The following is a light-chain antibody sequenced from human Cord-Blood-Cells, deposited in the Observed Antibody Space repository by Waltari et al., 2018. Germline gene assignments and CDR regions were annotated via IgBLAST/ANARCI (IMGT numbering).Light chain of an antibody. CDR1: ALTNNY. CDR2: EDS. CDR3: YSTDSSGNHYV. Sequence: SYELPQPPSLSVSPGHTARITCSGDALTNNYAYWYQQKSGQAPVLVIYEDSKRTSGIPERFSGSSSGTMATLTISGAQVDDEADYYCYSTDSSGNHYVFGTGTKVTVL. V-gene: IGLV3-10*01. J-gene: IGLJ1*01.